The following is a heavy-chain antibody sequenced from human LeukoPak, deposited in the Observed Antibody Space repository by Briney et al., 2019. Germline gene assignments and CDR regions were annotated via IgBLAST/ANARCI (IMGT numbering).Heavy chain of an antibody. CDR3: ARAHDYGDYEVDY. CDR1: GFTFSSYE. D-gene: IGHD4-17*01. J-gene: IGHJ4*02. Sequence: PGGSLRLSCAASGFTFSSYEMNWVRQAPGKGLEWVSYISSSGSTIYYADSVKGRFTISRDNAKNSLYLQMNSLRAEDTAVYYCARAHDYGDYEVDYWGQGTLVTVSS. V-gene: IGHV3-48*03. CDR2: ISSSGSTI.